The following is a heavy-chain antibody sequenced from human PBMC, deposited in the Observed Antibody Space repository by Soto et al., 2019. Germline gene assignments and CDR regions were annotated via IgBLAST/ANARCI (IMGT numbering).Heavy chain of an antibody. Sequence: EVQLLESGGGLVQPGGSLRLSCAASGFTFSSYSMNWVRQAPGKGLEWVSTISGSTGNTYYADSVKGRFTISRDNSKNTPYLQMNSLRAEDTAVYYCAKDLGELLFDYFDYWGQGTLVTVSS. D-gene: IGHD3-10*01. CDR1: GFTFSSYS. V-gene: IGHV3-23*01. J-gene: IGHJ4*02. CDR3: AKDLGELLFDYFDY. CDR2: ISGSTGNT.